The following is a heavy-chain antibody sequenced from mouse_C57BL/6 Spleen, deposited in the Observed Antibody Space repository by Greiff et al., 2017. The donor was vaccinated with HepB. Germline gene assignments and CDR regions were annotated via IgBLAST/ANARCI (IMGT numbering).Heavy chain of an antibody. V-gene: IGHV1-61*01. CDR3: ARTTTVNAMDY. D-gene: IGHD2-2*01. CDR2: IYPSDSET. J-gene: IGHJ4*01. Sequence: VQLQQSGAELVRPGSSVKLSCKASGYTFTSYWMDWVKQRPGQGLEWIGNIYPSDSETHYNQKFKDKATLTVDKSSSTAYMQLSSLTSEDSAVYYGARTTTVNAMDYWGQGTSVTVSA. CDR1: GYTFTSYW.